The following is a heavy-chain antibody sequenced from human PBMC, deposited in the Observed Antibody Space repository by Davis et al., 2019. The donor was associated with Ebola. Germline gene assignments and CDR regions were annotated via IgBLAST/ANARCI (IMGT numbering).Heavy chain of an antibody. CDR3: ARAIYYYDGSAYSDF. CDR2: INPSDGDT. J-gene: IGHJ4*02. V-gene: IGHV1-46*01. CDR1: GYTFTTYY. D-gene: IGHD3-22*01. Sequence: ASVKVSCKASGYTFTTYYVVWVRQAPGQGLEWMGIINPSDGDTRYAQKFQGRVTMTRDTSTNTVYMDLSSLRSEDTAVYYCARAIYYYDGSAYSDFWGQGTLVTVSS.